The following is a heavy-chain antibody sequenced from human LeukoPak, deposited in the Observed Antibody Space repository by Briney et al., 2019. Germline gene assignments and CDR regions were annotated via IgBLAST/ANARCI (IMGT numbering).Heavy chain of an antibody. V-gene: IGHV4-31*03. J-gene: IGHJ4*02. CDR1: GGSISSGGYY. CDR2: IYYSGST. CDR3: ARCGKDGDYVQN. Sequence: SQTLSLTCTVSGGSISSGGYYWSWIRQHPGKGLEWIGYIYYSGSTYYSPSLKSRVTISVDTSKNQFSLKLSSVTAADTAVYYCARCGKDGDYVQNWGQGTLVTVSS. D-gene: IGHD4-17*01.